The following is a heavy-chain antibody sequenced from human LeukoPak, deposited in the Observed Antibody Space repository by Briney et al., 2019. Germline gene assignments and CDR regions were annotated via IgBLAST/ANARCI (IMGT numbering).Heavy chain of an antibody. CDR3: ARDRTYYYDGSGYYFFDP. V-gene: IGHV4-4*07. D-gene: IGHD3-22*01. CDR1: GGSIISYY. J-gene: IGHJ5*02. CDR2: IYTSGST. Sequence: PSETLSLTCTVSGGSIISYYWSWIRQPAGKGLEWIGRIYTSGSTNYNPSLKSRVTMSVDTSKNQFSLKLSSVTAADTAVYYCARDRTYYYDGSGYYFFDPWGQGTLVTVSS.